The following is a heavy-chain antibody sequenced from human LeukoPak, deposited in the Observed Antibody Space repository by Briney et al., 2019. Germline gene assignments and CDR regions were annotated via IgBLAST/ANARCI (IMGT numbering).Heavy chain of an antibody. CDR1: GDLLSNSF. D-gene: IGHD1-26*01. CDR2: IYYSGST. Sequence: KLSETLSLSCTVSGDLLSNSFWSCILRPPGNALEWTGYIYYSGSTLYNPSLKSRVTMSVDTSKNQFSLKLSSVTAADTAVYYCARDQGGSYSDYYYYYMDVWGKGTTVTVSS. V-gene: IGHV4-59*12. CDR3: ARDQGGSYSDYYYYYMDV. J-gene: IGHJ6*03.